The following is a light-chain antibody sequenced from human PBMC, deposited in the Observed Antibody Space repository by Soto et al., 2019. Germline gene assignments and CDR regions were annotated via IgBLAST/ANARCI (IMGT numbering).Light chain of an antibody. J-gene: IGKJ1*01. V-gene: IGKV1-5*03. CDR1: QYISSW. CDR2: KAS. CDR3: QQYNSQRT. Sequence: DIQRTQSPSTLSASVGDRVTITCRASQYISSWLAWYQQKPGKAPKLLIYKASSLESGVPSRFSGSGSWTEFTLTISSLQPDDFATYYCQQYNSQRTFGQGTKVEIK.